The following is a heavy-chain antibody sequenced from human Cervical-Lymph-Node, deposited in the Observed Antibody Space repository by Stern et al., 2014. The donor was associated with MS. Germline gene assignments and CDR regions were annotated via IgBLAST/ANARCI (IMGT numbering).Heavy chain of an antibody. J-gene: IGHJ3*02. CDR3: VISWEKGETYAFDI. V-gene: IGHV1-46*03. CDR2: INPSDGST. Sequence: QMQLVQSVAEVKKPGASVKVSCKASGYSFTHYYMHWVRQAPGQGLEWMGIINPSDGSTSFAQRFQDRVTMTRDTSTSTAYMELSSLRSEDTAVYYCVISWEKGETYAFDIWGQGTMVTVSS. CDR1: GYSFTHYY. D-gene: IGHD1-26*01.